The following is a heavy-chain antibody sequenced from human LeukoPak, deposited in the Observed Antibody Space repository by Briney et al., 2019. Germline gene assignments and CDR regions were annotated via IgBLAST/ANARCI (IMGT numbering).Heavy chain of an antibody. J-gene: IGHJ4*02. CDR1: GFTFSSYG. D-gene: IGHD3-10*01. CDR3: AKDRGSGSRKLYYFDY. Sequence: GGSLRLSCAASGFTFSSYGMHWVRQAPGKGLEWVAVISYDGSNKYYADSVKGRFTISRDNSKNTLYLQMNSLRAEDTAVYYCAKDRGSGSRKLYYFDYWGQGALVTVSS. V-gene: IGHV3-30*18. CDR2: ISYDGSNK.